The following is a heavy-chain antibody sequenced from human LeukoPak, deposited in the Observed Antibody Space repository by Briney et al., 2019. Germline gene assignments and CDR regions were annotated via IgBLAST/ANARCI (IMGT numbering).Heavy chain of an antibody. CDR3: VIDDYYDKSGPSGADYFDY. CDR1: GFGFSTAW. CDR2: IKAKGYGETT. J-gene: IGHJ4*02. D-gene: IGHD3-22*01. Sequence: PGGSLRLSCGGSGFGFSTAWMSWVRQAPGKGLEWVGRIKAKGYGETTDYAAPVRGRFSISRDDSKNTLYLQMNSLKTEDTALYYCVIDDYYDKSGPSGADYFDYWGQGTLVTVSS. V-gene: IGHV3-15*01.